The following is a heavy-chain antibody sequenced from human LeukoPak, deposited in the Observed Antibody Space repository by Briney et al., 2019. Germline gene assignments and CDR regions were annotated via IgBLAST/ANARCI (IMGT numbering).Heavy chain of an antibody. CDR3: ARVRSSGSPLDY. V-gene: IGHV3-11*05. J-gene: IGHJ4*02. CDR2: ISKSGTST. CDR1: GFTFSDYY. D-gene: IGHD3-10*01. Sequence: PGGSLRLSCAACGFTFSDYYMSWIRQAPGKGLEWVSYISKSGTSTKYADSVKGRFSISRDNAKQSLYLQLNSLTAEDAAVYYCARVRSSGSPLDYWGQGTLVTVSS.